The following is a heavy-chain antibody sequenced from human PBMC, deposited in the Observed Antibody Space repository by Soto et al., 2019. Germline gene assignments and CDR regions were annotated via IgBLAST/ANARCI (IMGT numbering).Heavy chain of an antibody. D-gene: IGHD6-19*01. V-gene: IGHV4-31*02. Sequence: QVQLQESGPGLVKPSQPLSLTCSVSVASTVSHYHWTWIRQPPGKGLEWMGYIFNSGTTFYNPSLTSRLSISMDTSGNHFSLELRSVTAADTAVYYCALALGPTTGLDYWGQGTLVTVSS. CDR1: VASTVSHYH. J-gene: IGHJ4*02. CDR3: ALALGPTTGLDY. CDR2: IFNSGTT.